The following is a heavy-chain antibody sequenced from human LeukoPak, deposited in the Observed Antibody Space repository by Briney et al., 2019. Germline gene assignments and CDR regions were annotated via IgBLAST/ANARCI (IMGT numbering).Heavy chain of an antibody. CDR1: GFTFSSYG. Sequence: GGSLRLSCAASGFTFSSYGMHWVRQAPGKGLEWVAFIRYDGSNKYYADSVKGRFTISRDNSKNTLYLQMNSLGAEDTAVYYCAKILGVGANFDAFDIWGQGTMVTVSS. J-gene: IGHJ3*02. D-gene: IGHD1-26*01. CDR2: IRYDGSNK. V-gene: IGHV3-30*02. CDR3: AKILGVGANFDAFDI.